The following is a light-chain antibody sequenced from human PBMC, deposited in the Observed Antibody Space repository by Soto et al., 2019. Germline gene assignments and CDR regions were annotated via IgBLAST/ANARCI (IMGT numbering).Light chain of an antibody. J-gene: IGLJ1*01. CDR1: SSDVGGYDY. CDR3: SSYSISTAYL. CDR2: EVS. V-gene: IGLV2-14*01. Sequence: QSALTQPAPVSGSPGQSITISCTGTSSDVGGYDYVSWYQLHPGKAPKLMVFEVSNRPSGVSYRFSGSKSGNTASLTISGLQAEDEADSFCSSYSISTAYLFGTGTKV.